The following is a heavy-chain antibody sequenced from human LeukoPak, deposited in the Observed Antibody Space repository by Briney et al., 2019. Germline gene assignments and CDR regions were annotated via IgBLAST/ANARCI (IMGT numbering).Heavy chain of an antibody. CDR2: IYNSGST. CDR1: GGSISSSSYY. J-gene: IGHJ3*02. V-gene: IGHV4-39*07. D-gene: IGHD3-9*01. CDR3: ARAAYYDILTGYGSMVDAFDI. Sequence: SETLSLTCTVSGGSISSSSYYWGWIRQPPGKGLEWIGSIYNSGSTYYNPSLKSRVTISVDTSKNQFSLKLSSVTAADTAVYYCARAAYYDILTGYGSMVDAFDIWGQGTMVTVSS.